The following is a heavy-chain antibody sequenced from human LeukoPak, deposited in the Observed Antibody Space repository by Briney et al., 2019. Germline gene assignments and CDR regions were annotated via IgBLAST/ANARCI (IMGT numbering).Heavy chain of an antibody. Sequence: PSETLSLTCTVSGGSISSSSYYWGWIRQPPGKGLEWIGSIYYSGSTYYNPSLKSRVTISVDTSKNQFSLKLSSVTAADTAVYYCARADDSSGSDPFDIWGQGTMVTVSS. CDR3: ARADDSSGSDPFDI. CDR1: GGSISSSSYY. D-gene: IGHD3-22*01. J-gene: IGHJ3*02. V-gene: IGHV4-39*07. CDR2: IYYSGST.